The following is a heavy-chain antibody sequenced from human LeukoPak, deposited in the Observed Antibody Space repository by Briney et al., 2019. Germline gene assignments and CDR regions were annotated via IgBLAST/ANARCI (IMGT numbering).Heavy chain of an antibody. D-gene: IGHD6-6*01. Sequence: SETLSLTCTVSGGSISSYYWSWVRQPPGKGLEWIGYIYYSGSTNYNPSLKSRVTISVDTSKNQFSLKLSSVTAADTAVYYCARHLPYSSSSQDYYYYMDVWGKGTTVTVSS. CDR2: IYYSGST. V-gene: IGHV4-59*08. CDR3: ARHLPYSSSSQDYYYYMDV. J-gene: IGHJ6*03. CDR1: GGSISSYY.